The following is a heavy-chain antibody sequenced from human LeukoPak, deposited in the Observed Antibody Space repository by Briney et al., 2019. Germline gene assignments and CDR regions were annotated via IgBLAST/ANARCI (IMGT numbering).Heavy chain of an antibody. D-gene: IGHD5-18*01. CDR2: ISGYNGNT. Sequence: ASVKVSCKASGYAFTSYGISWVRQAPGQGLERMGWISGYNGNTNYAQKVQGRVNMTTDTSTSTAYMELRSLRSDDTAVYYCARAPRGYSYGYLDFWGQGSLVTVSS. CDR3: ARAPRGYSYGYLDF. J-gene: IGHJ4*02. CDR1: GYAFTSYG. V-gene: IGHV1-18*04.